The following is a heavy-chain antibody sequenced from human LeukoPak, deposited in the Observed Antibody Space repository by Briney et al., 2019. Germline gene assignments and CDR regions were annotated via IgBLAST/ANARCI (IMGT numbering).Heavy chain of an antibody. D-gene: IGHD6-6*01. V-gene: IGHV3-21*01. CDR3: ARDPDYSSSGDIDY. CDR2: ISSSSSYI. Sequence: GGSLRLSCAASGFTFSSYSMNWVRQAPGKGLEWVSSISSSSSYIYYAGSVKGRFTVSRDNAKNSLNLQMNSLRAEDTAIYYCARDPDYSSSGDIDYWGQGTLLTVSS. J-gene: IGHJ4*02. CDR1: GFTFSSYS.